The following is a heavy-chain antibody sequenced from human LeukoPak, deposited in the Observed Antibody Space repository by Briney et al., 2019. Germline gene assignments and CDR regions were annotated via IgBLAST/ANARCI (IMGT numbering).Heavy chain of an antibody. D-gene: IGHD5-18*01. CDR1: GGSISSYY. CDR2: IYTSGST. V-gene: IGHV4-4*07. CDR3: ARGIRYYYYYYMDV. Sequence: PSETLSLTCTVSGGSISSYYWSWIRQPAGKGLEWIGRIYTSGSTNYNPSLKSRVTMSVDTSKNQFSLKLSSVTAADTAVYYCARGIRYYYYYYMDVWGKGNTVTVSS. J-gene: IGHJ6*03.